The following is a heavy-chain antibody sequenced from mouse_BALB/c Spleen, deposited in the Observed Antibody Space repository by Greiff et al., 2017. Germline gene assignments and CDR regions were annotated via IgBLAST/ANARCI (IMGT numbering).Heavy chain of an antibody. J-gene: IGHJ3*01. CDR3: ASPFVITTEGWAY. V-gene: IGHV1-7*01. CDR2: INPSTGYT. Sequence: QVQLQQSGAELAKPGASVKMSCKASGYTFTSYWLHWVKQRPGQGLEWIGYINPSTGYTEYNQKFKDKATLTADKSSCTAYMQLSSLTSEDSAVYYCASPFVITTEGWAYWGQGTLVTVSA. CDR1: GYTFTSYW. D-gene: IGHD1-1*01.